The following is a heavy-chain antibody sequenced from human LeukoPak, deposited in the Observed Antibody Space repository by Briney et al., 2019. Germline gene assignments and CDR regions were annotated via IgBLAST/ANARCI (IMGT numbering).Heavy chain of an antibody. D-gene: IGHD1-26*01. CDR3: ARDYKEGAIDY. J-gene: IGHJ4*02. CDR1: GFTFSDYY. CDR2: ISTSTGTI. Sequence: PGGSLRLSCAVSGFTFSDYYMSWIRQAPGKGLEWISCISTSTGTIYYADSVKGRFTVSRGNAKNSLYLQMNSLRADDTAVYFCARDYKEGAIDYWGQGTLVTVSS. V-gene: IGHV3-11*01.